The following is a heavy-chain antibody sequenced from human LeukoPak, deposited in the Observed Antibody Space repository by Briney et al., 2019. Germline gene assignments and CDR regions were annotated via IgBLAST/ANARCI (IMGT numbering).Heavy chain of an antibody. J-gene: IGHJ6*04. CDR2: VTYDGSNK. CDR3: AKDYYGSGSYSLSYQYYGADV. CDR1: GFTFNSYG. D-gene: IGHD3-10*01. V-gene: IGHV3-30*18. Sequence: GGSLRLSCAASGFTFNSYGMHWVRQAPGKRLEWVAAVTYDGSNKYYADSVKGRFTISRDNSKNTLYLQMNSLRPDDRAVYYCAKDYYGSGSYSLSYQYYGADVWGKGTTVTVSS.